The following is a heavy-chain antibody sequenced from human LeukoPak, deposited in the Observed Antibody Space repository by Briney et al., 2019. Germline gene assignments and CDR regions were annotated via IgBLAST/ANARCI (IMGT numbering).Heavy chain of an antibody. Sequence: GGSLRLSCAASGFTFSSYSMNWVRQAPGKGLEWVSSISSSSSYIYYADSVKGRFTISRDNAKNSLYLQMNSLRAEDTAVYYCAKDGLAYCGGDCYSTDYYYYMDVWGKGTTVTVSS. CDR1: GFTFSSYS. CDR3: AKDGLAYCGGDCYSTDYYYYMDV. V-gene: IGHV3-21*01. D-gene: IGHD2-21*01. CDR2: ISSSSSYI. J-gene: IGHJ6*03.